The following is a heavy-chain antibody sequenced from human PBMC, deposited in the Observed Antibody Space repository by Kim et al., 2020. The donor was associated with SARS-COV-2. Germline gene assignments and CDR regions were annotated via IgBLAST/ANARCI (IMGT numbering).Heavy chain of an antibody. Sequence: YADSVKGRFTISRDNAKNSLYLQMNSLRAEDTALYYCVKDNGYSSGTLDYWGQGTLVTVSS. J-gene: IGHJ4*02. CDR3: VKDNGYSSGTLDY. V-gene: IGHV3-9*01. D-gene: IGHD6-19*01.